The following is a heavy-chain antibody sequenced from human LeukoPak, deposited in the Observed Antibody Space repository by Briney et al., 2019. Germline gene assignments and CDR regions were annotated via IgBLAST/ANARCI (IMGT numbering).Heavy chain of an antibody. Sequence: PSETLSLTCTVSGNSVRSSSFYWGWIRQPPGKGLEWIGSIYYSGTAYYNPSLKSRFTISGDASRNQFCLRLSSVTASDTAVYYCVSTLRFLPYRRFDYWGQGTLVTVS. D-gene: IGHD3-3*01. CDR3: VSTLRFLPYRRFDY. CDR2: IYYSGTA. CDR1: GNSVRSSSFY. V-gene: IGHV4-39*01. J-gene: IGHJ4*02.